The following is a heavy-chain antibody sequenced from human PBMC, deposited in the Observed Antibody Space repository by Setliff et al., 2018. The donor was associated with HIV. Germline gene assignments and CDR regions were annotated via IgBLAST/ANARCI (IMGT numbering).Heavy chain of an antibody. CDR1: DGSVSNQY. J-gene: IGHJ2*01. V-gene: IGHV4-4*07. CDR2: IYATGST. D-gene: IGHD3-16*01. CDR3: ARGTSAASYWHFDL. Sequence: SETLSLTCIVSDGSVSNQYWSWIRQTAGKGLEWIGRIYATGSTNYNPSLKSRVTMSVDTSKNQFFLTLNSLTAADTAIYYCARGTSAASYWHFDLWGRGIMVTVSS.